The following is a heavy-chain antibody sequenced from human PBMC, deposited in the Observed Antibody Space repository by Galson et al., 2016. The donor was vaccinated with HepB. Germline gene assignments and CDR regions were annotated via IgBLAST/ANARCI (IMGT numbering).Heavy chain of an antibody. D-gene: IGHD3-10*01. CDR3: AKGGSGRTDGLDI. J-gene: IGHJ3*02. V-gene: IGHV4-59*01. CDR1: GGSIGNYY. CDR2: IYYSVTT. Sequence: SETLSLTCSLSGGSIGNYYWNWIRQSPGKGLEWIGYIYYSVTTNYNPSLESRVTISADTSKRRLSLKMTSVTAADTAVYYCAKGGSGRTDGLDIWGPGTVVTVSA.